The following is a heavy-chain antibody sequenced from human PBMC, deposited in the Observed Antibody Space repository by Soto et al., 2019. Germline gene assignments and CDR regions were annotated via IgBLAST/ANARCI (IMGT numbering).Heavy chain of an antibody. CDR1: GFTFSDYY. CDR2: ISSSGSTI. CDR3: ARDQVRRYDSGGRRVAYYYYGMDV. Sequence: QVQLVESGGGLVKPGGSLRLSCAASGFTFSDYYMSWIRQAPGKGLEWVSYISSSGSTIYYADSVKGRFTISRDNAKNSLYLQMNSLRAEDTAVYYCARDQVRRYDSGGRRVAYYYYGMDVWGQGTTVTVSS. D-gene: IGHD2-15*01. V-gene: IGHV3-11*01. J-gene: IGHJ6*02.